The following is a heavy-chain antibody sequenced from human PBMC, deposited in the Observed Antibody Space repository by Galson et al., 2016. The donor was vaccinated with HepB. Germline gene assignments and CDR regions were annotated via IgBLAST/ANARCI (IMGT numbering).Heavy chain of an antibody. V-gene: IGHV1-69*13. Sequence: SVKVSCKASGGTFSSFAFSWVRQAPGQGLEWIGEIIPVMGPADYARKFQDRVTITADESTTTVYMELRTLRSEDTAVYYCAMPVPGGVASGYYAYWGQGTLVTVSS. CDR1: GGTFSSFA. J-gene: IGHJ4*02. D-gene: IGHD3-22*01. CDR3: AMPVPGGVASGYYAY. CDR2: IIPVMGPA.